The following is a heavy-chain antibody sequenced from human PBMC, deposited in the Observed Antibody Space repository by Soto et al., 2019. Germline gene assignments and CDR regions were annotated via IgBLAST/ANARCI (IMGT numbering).Heavy chain of an antibody. V-gene: IGHV3-49*05. CDR1: GFTFGDYA. J-gene: IGHJ4*02. CDR2: ITSKAYGGTA. Sequence: EVQLVESGGGLVKPGRSLRLSCVGSGFTFGDYAMTWFRQAPGKGLEWVGFITSKAYGGTAEYAAAVKGRFTISRDDSKSIAYLQMNSLKSEDTALYYCNRVARDAYGPPFDYGGQGTLVTVSS. D-gene: IGHD4-17*01. CDR3: NRVARDAYGPPFDY.